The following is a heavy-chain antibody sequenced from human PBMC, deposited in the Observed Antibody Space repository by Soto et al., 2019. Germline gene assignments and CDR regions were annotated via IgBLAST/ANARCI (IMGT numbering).Heavy chain of an antibody. CDR1: GFTFSSYW. CDR2: IKQDGSEK. CDR3: ASRSLWFGELYDY. Sequence: LRLSCAASGFTFSSYWMSWVRQAPGKGLEWVANIKQDGSEKYYVDSVKGRFTISRDNAKNSLYLQMNSLRAEDTAVYYCASRSLWFGELYDYWGQGTLVTVSS. D-gene: IGHD3-10*01. J-gene: IGHJ4*02. V-gene: IGHV3-7*03.